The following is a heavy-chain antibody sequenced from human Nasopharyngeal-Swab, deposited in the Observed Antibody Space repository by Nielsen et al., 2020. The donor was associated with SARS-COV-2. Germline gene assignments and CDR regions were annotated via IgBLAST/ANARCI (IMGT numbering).Heavy chain of an antibody. CDR1: GFTVSSNY. J-gene: IGHJ6*02. Sequence: GESLKISCAASGFTVSSNYMSWVRQAPGKGLEWVSVIYSGGSTYHADSVKGQFTISRDNSKNTLFLQMNSLRAEDTAVYYCAREWYYDYVWGSSSGMDVWGQGTTVTVSS. V-gene: IGHV3-53*01. D-gene: IGHD3-16*01. CDR3: AREWYYDYVWGSSSGMDV. CDR2: IYSGGST.